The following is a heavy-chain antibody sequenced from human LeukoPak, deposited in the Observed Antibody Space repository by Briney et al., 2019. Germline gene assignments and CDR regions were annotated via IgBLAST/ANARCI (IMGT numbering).Heavy chain of an antibody. CDR3: AGGDVVETAIHDAFDI. D-gene: IGHD2-21*02. V-gene: IGHV4-34*01. J-gene: IGHJ3*02. Sequence: SRVTISVDTSKNQFSLKLSSVTAADTAVYYCAGGDVVETAIHDAFDIWGQGTMVTVSS.